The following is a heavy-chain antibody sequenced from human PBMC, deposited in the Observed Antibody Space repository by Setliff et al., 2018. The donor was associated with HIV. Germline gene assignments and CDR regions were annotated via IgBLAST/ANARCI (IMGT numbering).Heavy chain of an antibody. V-gene: IGHV3-23*01. CDR2: ISGSGGNT. D-gene: IGHD3-9*01. J-gene: IGHJ6*04. CDR3: AREPHELRYFDWLLYPAYYYYGMDV. Sequence: GGSLRLSCAASGFTFSSYAMSWVRQAPGKGLELVSSISGSGGNTYYADSVKGRFTFSRDTSKNPLYLQMNSLRAEDTAVYYCAREPHELRYFDWLLYPAYYYYGMDVWGKGTTVTVSS. CDR1: GFTFSSYA.